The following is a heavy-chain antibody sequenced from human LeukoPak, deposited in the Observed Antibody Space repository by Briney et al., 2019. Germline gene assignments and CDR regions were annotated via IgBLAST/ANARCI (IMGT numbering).Heavy chain of an antibody. Sequence: SETLSLTCAVYGGSFSGYYWSWIRQPPGKGLEWIGEINHSGSTNYNPSLKSRVTISVDTSKNQFSLKLSSVTAADTAVYYCARGSRVSAFDIWGQGTMVTVSS. V-gene: IGHV4-34*01. J-gene: IGHJ3*02. CDR3: ARGSRVSAFDI. CDR1: GGSFSGYY. CDR2: INHSGST.